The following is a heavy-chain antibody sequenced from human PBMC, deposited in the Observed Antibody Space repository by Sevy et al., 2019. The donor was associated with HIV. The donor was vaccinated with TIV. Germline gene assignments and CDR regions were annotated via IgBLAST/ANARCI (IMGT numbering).Heavy chain of an antibody. V-gene: IGHV3-30*04. CDR3: ARDPVEIARSGYGMDV. CDR1: GFTFRNYA. D-gene: IGHD6-25*01. J-gene: IGHJ6*02. Sequence: GGSLRLSCAASGFTFRNYAMHWVRQAPGKGLEWVAVISYDGSNKNYAYSVKGRLTISRDNSKNTLYLQINSLRGEDTAVYYCARDPVEIARSGYGMDVWGQGTTVTVSS. CDR2: ISYDGSNK.